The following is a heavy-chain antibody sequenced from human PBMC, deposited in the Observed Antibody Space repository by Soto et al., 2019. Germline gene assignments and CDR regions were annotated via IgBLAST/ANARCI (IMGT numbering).Heavy chain of an antibody. CDR2: IIPMFAAS. J-gene: IGHJ4*02. Sequence: QVQLAQSGAEVRKPGSSVKVSCRASGGAFSDFAFSWVRQAPGQGLEWMGGIIPMFAASKYAQRFQGRVSITADTSTQAVYVELSSLTHEDTAVFYCARGGIVAVPATLSSSIEYTNYRFDSWGQGTLV. D-gene: IGHD2-21*02. CDR1: GGAFSDFA. V-gene: IGHV1-69*06. CDR3: ARGGIVAVPATLSSSIEYTNYRFDS.